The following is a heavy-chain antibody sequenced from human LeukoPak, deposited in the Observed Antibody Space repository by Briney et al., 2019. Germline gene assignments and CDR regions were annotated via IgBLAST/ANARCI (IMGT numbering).Heavy chain of an antibody. CDR1: GGTFNNYA. Sequence: ASVKVSCKASGGTFNNYAISWVRQAPGQGLKWMGGIIHIFGTTNYAQKFQDRVTITADESTRTAWMELSSLTSEDTAVYYCAISSSGYTYGYVSGWFDPWGQGTLVTVSS. V-gene: IGHV1-69*13. D-gene: IGHD5-18*01. CDR2: IIHIFGTT. CDR3: AISSSGYTYGYVSGWFDP. J-gene: IGHJ5*02.